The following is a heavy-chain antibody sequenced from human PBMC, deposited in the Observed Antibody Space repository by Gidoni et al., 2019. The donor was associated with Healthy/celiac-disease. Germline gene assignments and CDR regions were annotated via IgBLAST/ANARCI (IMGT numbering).Heavy chain of an antibody. V-gene: IGHV1-2*02. CDR2: INPNSGGT. CDR1: GYTFTGYY. D-gene: IGHD6-13*01. Sequence: QVQLVQSGAEVKKPGASVKVSCKASGYTFTGYYMHWVRQAPGQGLEWMGWINPNSGGTNYAQKFQGRVTMTRDTSISTAYMELSRLRSDDTAVYYCALVERGYSRRKGQNWFDPWGQGTLVTVSS. CDR3: ALVERGYSRRKGQNWFDP. J-gene: IGHJ5*02.